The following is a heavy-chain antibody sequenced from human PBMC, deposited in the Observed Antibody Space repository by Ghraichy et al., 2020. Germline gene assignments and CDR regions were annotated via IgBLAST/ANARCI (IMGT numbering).Heavy chain of an antibody. D-gene: IGHD7-27*01. J-gene: IGHJ4*02. CDR3: ARAGSGLYYFDY. CDR1: GGSISSYY. Sequence: SDTLSLTCTVSGGSISSYYWSWIRQSPGKGLEWIGYIYYSGSTNYNPSLKSRVTISVDTSKNQFSLKLSSVTAADTAVYYCARAGSGLYYFDYWGQGTLVTDSS. CDR2: IYYSGST. V-gene: IGHV4-59*01.